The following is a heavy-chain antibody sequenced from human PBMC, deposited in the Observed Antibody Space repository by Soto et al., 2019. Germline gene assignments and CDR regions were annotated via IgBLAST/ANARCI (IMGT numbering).Heavy chain of an antibody. V-gene: IGHV3-23*01. D-gene: IGHD3-16*01. Sequence: SLRLSCAASGFKFSNYAMSWVRQAPGKGLEWVSLISATGGGTYYADSVKGRFTISRDNSHNTLYLQVHSLTAEDTAVYYCAKDRRAGGNSAFYFDFWGQGAQVTVSS. CDR2: ISATGGGT. CDR3: AKDRRAGGNSAFYFDF. J-gene: IGHJ4*02. CDR1: GFKFSNYA.